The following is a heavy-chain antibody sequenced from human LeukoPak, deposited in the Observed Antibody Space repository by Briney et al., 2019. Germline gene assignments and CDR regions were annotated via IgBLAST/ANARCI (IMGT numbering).Heavy chain of an antibody. D-gene: IGHD6-13*01. V-gene: IGHV4-39*07. Sequence: SETLSLTCTVSGGSISSSYYYWGWIRQPPGKGLEWIGSIYSSGSTNYNPSLKSRVTISVDTSKNQFSLKLSSVTAADTAVYYCATQQLGVVYWGQGTLVTVSP. CDR2: IYSSGST. CDR1: GGSISSSYYY. CDR3: ATQQLGVVY. J-gene: IGHJ4*02.